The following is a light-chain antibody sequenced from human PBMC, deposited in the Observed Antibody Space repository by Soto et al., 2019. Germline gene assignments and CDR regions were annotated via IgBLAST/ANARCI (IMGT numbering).Light chain of an antibody. Sequence: EIVMTQSPATMSVSPGERATLSCRASQSVSSNLAWYQQKRGQAPRLLIYGASTRATGIPARFSGSGSGTEFTLTISSLQSEDFAVYYCQQYNKWPPWTFGQGTKVDNK. CDR2: GAS. V-gene: IGKV3-15*01. CDR1: QSVSSN. CDR3: QQYNKWPPWT. J-gene: IGKJ1*01.